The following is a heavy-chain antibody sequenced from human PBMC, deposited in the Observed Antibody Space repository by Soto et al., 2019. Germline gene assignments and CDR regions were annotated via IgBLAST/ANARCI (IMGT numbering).Heavy chain of an antibody. CDR3: ARIGTIFGVVPFYYGMDV. CDR1: GGTFSSYA. J-gene: IGHJ6*02. CDR2: IIPIFGAA. D-gene: IGHD3-3*01. Sequence: SVKVSCKASGGTFSSYAISWVRQAPGQGLEWMGGIIPIFGAANYAQKFQGRVTITADKSTSTAYMELSSLRSEDTAVYYCARIGTIFGVVPFYYGMDVWGQGTTVTVSS. V-gene: IGHV1-69*06.